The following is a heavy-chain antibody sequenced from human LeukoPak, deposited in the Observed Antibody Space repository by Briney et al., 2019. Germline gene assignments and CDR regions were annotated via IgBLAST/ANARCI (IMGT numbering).Heavy chain of an antibody. CDR2: IRSKAYGGTT. J-gene: IGHJ5*02. V-gene: IGHV3-49*04. CDR3: TRGGSGRYYFAYNWFDP. D-gene: IGHD3-10*01. Sequence: GGSLRLSCTASGFTFGDYAMSWVRQAPGKGLEWVGFIRSKAYGGTTEYAASVKGRFTISRDDSKSIAYLQMNSLKTEDTAVYYCTRGGSGRYYFAYNWFDPWGQGTLVTVSS. CDR1: GFTFGDYA.